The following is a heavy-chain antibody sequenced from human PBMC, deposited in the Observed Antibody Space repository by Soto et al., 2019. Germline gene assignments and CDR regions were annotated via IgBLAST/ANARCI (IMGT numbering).Heavy chain of an antibody. D-gene: IGHD2-2*03. Sequence: QVPLVQSGAEVKRPGASVKVSCKASGYTFTSYDFNWVRQAPGQGLEWMGWVNPNSCNTDYAQKFQGRVTMTTNTSIRTAYMELSSLRSEDTAVYYCARASYLDPAFDIWGQGTMVTVSS. J-gene: IGHJ3*02. CDR2: VNPNSCNT. CDR3: ARASYLDPAFDI. CDR1: GYTFTSYD. V-gene: IGHV1-8*01.